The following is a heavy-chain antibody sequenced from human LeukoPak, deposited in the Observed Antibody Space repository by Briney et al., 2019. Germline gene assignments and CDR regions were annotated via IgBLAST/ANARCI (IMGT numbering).Heavy chain of an antibody. CDR2: IYYSGST. CDR3: ARVGMQLRYFDWLLIGFGY. Sequence: SQTLSLTCTVSGGSISSGDYYWSWIRQRPGKGLEWIGYIYYSGSTYYNPSLKSRVTISVDTSKNQFSLKLSSVTAAGTAVYYCARVGMQLRYFDWLLIGFGYWGQGTLVTVSS. V-gene: IGHV4-30-4*01. J-gene: IGHJ4*02. CDR1: GGSISSGDYY. D-gene: IGHD3-9*01.